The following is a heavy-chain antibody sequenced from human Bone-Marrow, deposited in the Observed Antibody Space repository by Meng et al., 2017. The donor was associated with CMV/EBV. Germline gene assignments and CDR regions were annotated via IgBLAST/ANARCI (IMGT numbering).Heavy chain of an antibody. V-gene: IGHV1-69*01. Sequence: KASGGTFSSYAISWVRQAPGQGLEWMGVIIPIFGTRNYAQKFQGRVTITADEFTTTAYMDLSSLRSEDTAVYYCARGWGGDQEAIDYWGQGTLVTVSS. D-gene: IGHD4-17*01. CDR2: IIPIFGTR. J-gene: IGHJ4*02. CDR3: ARGWGGDQEAIDY. CDR1: GGTFSSYA.